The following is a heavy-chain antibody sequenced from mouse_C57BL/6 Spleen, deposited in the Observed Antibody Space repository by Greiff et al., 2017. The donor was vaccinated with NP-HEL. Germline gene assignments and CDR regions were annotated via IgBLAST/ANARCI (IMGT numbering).Heavy chain of an antibody. CDR3: ARLTTVPMDY. CDR2: ISSGSSTI. CDR1: GFTFSDYG. D-gene: IGHD1-1*01. V-gene: IGHV5-17*01. J-gene: IGHJ4*01. Sequence: EVMLVESGGGLVKPGGSLKLSCAASGFTFSDYGMHWVRQAPEKGLEWVAYISSGSSTIYYADTVKGRFTISRDNAKNTLFLQMTSLRSEDTAMYYCARLTTVPMDYWGQGTSVTVSS.